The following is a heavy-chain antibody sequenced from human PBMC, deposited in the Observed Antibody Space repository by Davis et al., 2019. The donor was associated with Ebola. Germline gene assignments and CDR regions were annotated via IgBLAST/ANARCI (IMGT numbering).Heavy chain of an antibody. D-gene: IGHD3-10*01. CDR1: GYTFTNFD. CDR3: ATRVMVRGDYGLDV. V-gene: IGHV1-8*02. J-gene: IGHJ6*04. CDR2: MNPNSGNS. Sequence: ASVKVSCKASGYTFTNFDITWVRHAAGQGLEWMGWMNPNSGNSDFAQKFQGRVSMTRDTSINTAYMELRSLRSEDTALYYCATRVMVRGDYGLDVWGKGTTFIVSS.